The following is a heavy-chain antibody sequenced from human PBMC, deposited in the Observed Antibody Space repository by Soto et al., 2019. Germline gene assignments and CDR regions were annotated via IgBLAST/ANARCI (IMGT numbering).Heavy chain of an antibody. Sequence: GGSLRLSCAASGFTFSSYAMHWVRQAPGKGLEYVSAISSNGGSTYYADSVKGRFTISRDNSKNTLYLQMGSLRAEDMAVYCCAREGSSDAFDIWRQGTMVTVSS. CDR2: ISSNGGST. J-gene: IGHJ3*02. V-gene: IGHV3-64*02. CDR3: AREGSSDAFDI. CDR1: GFTFSSYA. D-gene: IGHD3-10*01.